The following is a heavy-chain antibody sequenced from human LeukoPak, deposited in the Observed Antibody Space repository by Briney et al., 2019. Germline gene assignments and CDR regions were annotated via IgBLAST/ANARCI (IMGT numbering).Heavy chain of an antibody. J-gene: IGHJ6*03. CDR2: IYYSGST. V-gene: IGHV4-59*01. D-gene: IGHD2-2*01. CDR1: GGSISSYY. Sequence: PSETLSLTCTVSGGSISSYYWSWIRQPPGKGLEWIGYIYYSGSTNYNPSLKSRVTISVDMSKNQFSLKLSSVTAADTAVYYCARERRTPHYYYYMDVWGKGTTVTVSS. CDR3: ARERRTPHYYYYMDV.